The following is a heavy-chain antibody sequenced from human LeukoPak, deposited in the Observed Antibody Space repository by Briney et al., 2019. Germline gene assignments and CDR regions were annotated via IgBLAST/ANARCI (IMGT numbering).Heavy chain of an antibody. CDR2: LSYDGSNK. CDR1: GFTFSGYG. CDR3: ARGLYKNGWYYFDY. Sequence: GRSLRLSCAASGFTFSGYGIHWVRQAPGKGLEWVAFLSYDGSNKFYADSVKGRFTISRDNSENTLHLQMNSLKDEDTAVYYCARGLYKNGWYYFDYWGQGTLVTVSS. V-gene: IGHV3-33*01. D-gene: IGHD6-19*01. J-gene: IGHJ4*02.